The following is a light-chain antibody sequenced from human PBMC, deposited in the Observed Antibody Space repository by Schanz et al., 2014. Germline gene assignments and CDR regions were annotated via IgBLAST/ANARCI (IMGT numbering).Light chain of an antibody. V-gene: IGLV1-44*01. CDR3: ASWDDSLNGWV. Sequence: QSVLTQPPSASGTPGQRVTISCSGSSSNIGGNVVNWYQQVPGTAPKLLIYNSDQRPSGIPDRFSASKSGTSASLAISGLQSEDEAHYYCASWDDSLNGWVFGGGTKVTVL. CDR1: SSNIGGNV. J-gene: IGLJ3*02. CDR2: NSD.